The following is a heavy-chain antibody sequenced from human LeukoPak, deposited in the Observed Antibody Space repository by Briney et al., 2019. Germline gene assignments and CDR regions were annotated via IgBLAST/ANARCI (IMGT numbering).Heavy chain of an antibody. J-gene: IGHJ6*03. V-gene: IGHV4-38-2*02. CDR3: AREPYIVVVPAAILDYMDV. CDR2: IYQRGST. Sequence: PSETLSLTCTVSGYSISSGYYWGWIRQPPGKGLEWIGGIYQRGSTYYSPSLKSRVTISLDTSKNQFFLKLSSVTAAYTAVYYCAREPYIVVVPAAILDYMDVWGKGTTVTVSS. D-gene: IGHD2-2*02. CDR1: GYSISSGYY.